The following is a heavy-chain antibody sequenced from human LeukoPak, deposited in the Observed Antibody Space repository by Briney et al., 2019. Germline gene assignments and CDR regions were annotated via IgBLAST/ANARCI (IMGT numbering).Heavy chain of an antibody. D-gene: IGHD3-22*01. CDR1: GGTFSSYA. V-gene: IGHV1-69*04. J-gene: IGHJ4*02. CDR2: IIPILGIA. CDR3: AHYYDSSGYSPMGY. Sequence: GASVKVSCKASGGTFSSYAISWVRQAPGQGLEWMGRIIPILGIANYAQKFQGRVTITADKSTSTAYMELSSLRSEDTAVYYCAHYYDSSGYSPMGYWGQGTLVTVSS.